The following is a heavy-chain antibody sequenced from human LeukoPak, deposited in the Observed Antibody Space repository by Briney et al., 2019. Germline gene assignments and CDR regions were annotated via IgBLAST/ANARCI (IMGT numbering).Heavy chain of an antibody. V-gene: IGHV1-8*03. Sequence: ASVKVSCKASGYTFTSYDINWVRQATGQGLEWMGWMNPNSGNTGYAQKFQGRVTITRNTSISTAYMELSSLRSEDTAVYYCAKPSLYYYDTSGYYRYWYFDLWGRGTLVTVSS. CDR3: AKPSLYYYDTSGYYRYWYFDL. D-gene: IGHD3-22*01. CDR1: GYTFTSYD. CDR2: MNPNSGNT. J-gene: IGHJ2*01.